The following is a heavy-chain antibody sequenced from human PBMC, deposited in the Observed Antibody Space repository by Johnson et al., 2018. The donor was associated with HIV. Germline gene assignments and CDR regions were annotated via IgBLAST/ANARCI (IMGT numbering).Heavy chain of an antibody. V-gene: IGHV3-30*03. Sequence: QVQLVESGGGLVKPGWSLRLSCAASGFTFSSAWMSWVRQAPGKGLEWVAVISYDGSNKYYADSVKGRFTISRDNSKNTLYLQMNSLRPEDTAVYYCARDLKSYYDSSGYFDAFDIWGQGTMVTVSS. D-gene: IGHD3-22*01. CDR3: ARDLKSYYDSSGYFDAFDI. J-gene: IGHJ3*02. CDR2: ISYDGSNK. CDR1: GFTFSSAW.